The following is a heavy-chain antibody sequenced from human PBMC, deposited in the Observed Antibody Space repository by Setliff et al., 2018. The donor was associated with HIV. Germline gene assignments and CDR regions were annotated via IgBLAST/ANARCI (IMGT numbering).Heavy chain of an antibody. D-gene: IGHD6-19*01. V-gene: IGHV1-69*05. CDR3: AARIAVAAPISQDAFDI. Sequence: SVKVSCKASGGTFSSYAISWVRQAPGQGLEWMGGIIPIFGTANYAQKFQGRVTITTDESTSTAYMELSSLRSEDTAVYYCAARIAVAAPISQDAFDIWGQGTMVTVSS. CDR2: IIPIFGTA. CDR1: GGTFSSYA. J-gene: IGHJ3*02.